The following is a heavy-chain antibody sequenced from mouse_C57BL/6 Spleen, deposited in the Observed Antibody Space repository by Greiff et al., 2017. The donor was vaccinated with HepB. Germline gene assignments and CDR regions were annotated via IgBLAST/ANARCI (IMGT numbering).Heavy chain of an antibody. D-gene: IGHD2-2*01. CDR2: ISSGSSTI. CDR3: AREGYDEGFAY. V-gene: IGHV5-17*01. J-gene: IGHJ3*01. CDR1: GFTFSDYG. Sequence: DVMLVESGGGLVKPGGSLKLSCAASGFTFSDYGMHWVRQAPEKGLEWVAYISSGSSTIYYADTVKGRFTISRDNAKNTLFLQMTSLRSEDTAMYYCAREGYDEGFAYWGQGTLVTVSA.